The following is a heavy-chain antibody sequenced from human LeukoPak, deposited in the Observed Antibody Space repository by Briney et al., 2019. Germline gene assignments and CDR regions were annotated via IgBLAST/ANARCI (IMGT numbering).Heavy chain of an antibody. CDR1: GYTFTSYD. Sequence: ASVKVSCKASGYTFTSYDINWARQATGQGLEWMGWMNPNSGNTGYAQKFQGRVTMTRNTSISTAYMELSSLRSEDTAVYYCARGLKWFGELYDDLDYWGQGTLVTVSS. J-gene: IGHJ4*02. CDR3: ARGLKWFGELYDDLDY. CDR2: MNPNSGNT. D-gene: IGHD3-10*01. V-gene: IGHV1-8*01.